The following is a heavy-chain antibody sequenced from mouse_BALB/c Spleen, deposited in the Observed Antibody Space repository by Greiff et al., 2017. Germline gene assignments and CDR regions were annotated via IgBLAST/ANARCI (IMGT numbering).Heavy chain of an antibody. CDR2: INPSTGYT. D-gene: IGHD2-4*01. J-gene: IGHJ3*01. CDR1: GYTFTSYW. CDR3: AGSMSTTAY. Sequence: VKLMESGAELAKPGASVKMSCKASGYTFTSYWMHWVKQRPGQGLEWIGYINPSTGYTEYNQKFKDKATLTADKSSSTAYMQLSSLTSEDSAVYYCAGSMSTTAYWGQGTLVTVSA. V-gene: IGHV1-7*01.